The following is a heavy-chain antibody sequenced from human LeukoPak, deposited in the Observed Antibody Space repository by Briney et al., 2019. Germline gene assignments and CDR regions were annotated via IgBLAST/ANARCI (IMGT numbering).Heavy chain of an antibody. CDR2: IIGSGRDT. CDR1: RFTFSSYA. D-gene: IGHD4/OR15-4a*01. Sequence: HPGGSLGLSCAASRFTFSSYAMSWVRQAPGKRLEWVSSIIGSGRDTYYADSVKGRITISRDNSKNTLYLQMNSLRAEDTAVYYCARRAGAYSHPYDYWGQGTLVTVSS. J-gene: IGHJ4*02. CDR3: ARRAGAYSHPYDY. V-gene: IGHV3-23*01.